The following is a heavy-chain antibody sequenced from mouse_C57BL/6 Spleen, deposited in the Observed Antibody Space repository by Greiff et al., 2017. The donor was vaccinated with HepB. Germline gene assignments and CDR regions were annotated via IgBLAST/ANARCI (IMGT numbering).Heavy chain of an antibody. J-gene: IGHJ4*01. Sequence: QVQLQQPGAELVRPGSSVKLSCKASGYTFTSYWMDWVKQRPGQGLEWIGNIYPSDSETHYNQKFKDKATLTVDKSSSTSYMQLSSLTSEDSAVYYCARSGSYYGIAMDYWGQGTSVTVSS. CDR2: IYPSDSET. CDR3: ARSGSYYGIAMDY. D-gene: IGHD1-1*01. V-gene: IGHV1-61*01. CDR1: GYTFTSYW.